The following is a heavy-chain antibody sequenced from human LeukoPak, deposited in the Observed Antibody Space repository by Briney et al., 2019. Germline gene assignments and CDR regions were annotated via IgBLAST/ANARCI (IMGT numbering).Heavy chain of an antibody. CDR1: GYTFTSYG. D-gene: IGHD3-16*02. Sequence: GASVKVSCKASGYTFTSYGIGWVRQAPGQGLEWMGWISAYNGNTNYAQKLQGRVTMTTDTSTSTAYMELRSLRSDDTAVYYCARAVITFGGVIVYFDYWGQGTLVTASS. V-gene: IGHV1-18*01. J-gene: IGHJ4*02. CDR3: ARAVITFGGVIVYFDY. CDR2: ISAYNGNT.